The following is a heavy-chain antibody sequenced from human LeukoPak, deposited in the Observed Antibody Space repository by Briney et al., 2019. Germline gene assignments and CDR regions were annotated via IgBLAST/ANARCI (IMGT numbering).Heavy chain of an antibody. V-gene: IGHV1-69*13. Sequence: SVKVSCKASGGTFSSYAISWVRQAPGQGLERMGGIIPIFGTANYAQKFQGRVTITADESTSTAYMELSSLRSEDTAVYYCARDAIAAAGTSGYNWFDPWGQGTLVTVSS. CDR1: GGTFSSYA. J-gene: IGHJ5*02. CDR2: IIPIFGTA. CDR3: ARDAIAAAGTSGYNWFDP. D-gene: IGHD6-13*01.